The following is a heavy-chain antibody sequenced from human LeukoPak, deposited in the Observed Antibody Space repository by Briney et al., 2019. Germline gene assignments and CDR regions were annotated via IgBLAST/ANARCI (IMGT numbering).Heavy chain of an antibody. CDR1: GFSFNTYS. CDR2: INDDTP. D-gene: IGHD1-1*01. Sequence: GGSLRLSCTTSGFSFNTYSMSWVRQAPGKGLEWVSAINDDTPYYTDSVKGRFTVSRDNSRDTLYLQMNSLKTEDTAVYYCTRYNVGFESWGQGTLVTVSS. J-gene: IGHJ4*02. V-gene: IGHV3-23*01. CDR3: TRYNVGFES.